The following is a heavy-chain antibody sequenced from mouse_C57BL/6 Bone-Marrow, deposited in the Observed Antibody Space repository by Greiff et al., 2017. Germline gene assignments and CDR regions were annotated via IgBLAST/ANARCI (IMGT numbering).Heavy chain of an antibody. V-gene: IGHV1-82*01. J-gene: IGHJ3*01. CDR1: GYAFSSSW. CDR3: ARDYYGSSTWFAY. D-gene: IGHD1-1*01. CDR2: IYPGDGDP. Sequence: QVQLKESGPELVKPGASVKISCKASGYAFSSSWMNWVKQRPGKGLEWIGRIYPGDGDPNYNGKFKGKATLTADKSSSTAYMQLISLTSEDSAVXFCARDYYGSSTWFAYWGQGTLVTVSA.